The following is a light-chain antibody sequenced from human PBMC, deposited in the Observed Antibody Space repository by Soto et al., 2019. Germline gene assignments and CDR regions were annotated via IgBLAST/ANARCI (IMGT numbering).Light chain of an antibody. V-gene: IGKV1-5*01. CDR1: QNVSTC. J-gene: IGKJ5*01. CDR2: DVS. CDR3: QQALRFPVI. Sequence: IQITQSPSTLSASVGDRFTITCRASQNVSTCLAWYQHKPRKAPKLLLFDVSNLESGVPSRFSGSGSGTDFTLSISSLQPEDFATYYCQQALRFPVIFGQGTRLEIK.